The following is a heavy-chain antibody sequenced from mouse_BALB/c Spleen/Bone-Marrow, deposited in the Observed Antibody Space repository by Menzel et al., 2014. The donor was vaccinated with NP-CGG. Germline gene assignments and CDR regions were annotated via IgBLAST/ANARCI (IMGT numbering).Heavy chain of an antibody. CDR3: ARRDGGDD. CDR1: GYTFTSYY. V-gene: IGHV1S56*01. D-gene: IGHD3-3*01. CDR2: IFPGDGST. Sequence: QVQLQQSGPELVKPGASVKMSCKASGYTFTSYYILWVKQRPGQGLEWIGWIFPGDGSTKYNEKFKDRTTLTADKSSTTAYILLSSLTSEDSAIYFCARRDGGDDWGQGTTLTVSS. J-gene: IGHJ2*01.